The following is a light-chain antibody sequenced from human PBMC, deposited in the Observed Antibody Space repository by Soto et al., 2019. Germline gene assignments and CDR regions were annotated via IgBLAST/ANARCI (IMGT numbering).Light chain of an antibody. CDR2: YNN. Sequence: QSVLTQPTSVSGAPGQRVTISCTGGGSNIGAPFPVHWYQQLPGAAPKLLIYYNNNRPSGVPDRFSASKSASSASLAITGLQAEDEADYYCQSYDSMLSRYVFGTGTKVTVL. CDR3: QSYDSMLSRYV. J-gene: IGLJ1*01. CDR1: GSNIGAPFP. V-gene: IGLV1-40*01.